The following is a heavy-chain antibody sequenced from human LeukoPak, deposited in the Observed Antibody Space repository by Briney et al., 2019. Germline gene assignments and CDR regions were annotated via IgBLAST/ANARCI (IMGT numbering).Heavy chain of an antibody. CDR3: VKGYYYYMDV. J-gene: IGHJ6*03. Sequence: GGSLRLSCVASGFTFSTYVMHWVRRAPGKGLEWVAFIRYDGTNKYYADSVKGRFTISRDNSKNTLDLQMNSLRGEDTAVYYCVKGYYYYMDVWGKGTTVTISS. CDR1: GFTFSTYV. CDR2: IRYDGTNK. V-gene: IGHV3-30*02. D-gene: IGHD3-10*01.